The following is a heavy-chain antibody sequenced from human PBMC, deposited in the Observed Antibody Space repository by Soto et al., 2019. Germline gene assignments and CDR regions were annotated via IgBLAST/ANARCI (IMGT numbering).Heavy chain of an antibody. J-gene: IGHJ4*02. D-gene: IGHD1-1*01. Sequence: ASVKVSCKASGYTFTSYAMHWVRQAPGQRLEWMGWINAGNGNTKYSQKFQGRVTITRDTSASTAYMELSSLRSEDTAVYYCARDKALRGHNLYYFDYWGQGTLVTVSS. CDR2: INAGNGNT. V-gene: IGHV1-3*01. CDR1: GYTFTSYA. CDR3: ARDKALRGHNLYYFDY.